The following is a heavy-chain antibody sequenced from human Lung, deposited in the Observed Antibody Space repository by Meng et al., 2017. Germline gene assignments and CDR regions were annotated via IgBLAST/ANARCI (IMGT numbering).Heavy chain of an antibody. CDR3: SGHIDY. V-gene: IGHV3-15*01. CDR2: IKSKPDGETI. J-gene: IGHJ4*02. CDR1: GFTFSNAY. D-gene: IGHD5-12*01. Sequence: VRWVVSGGGLVKPGGSLRLSCEGSGFTFSNAYMTWVRQVPGKRLEWVGRIKSKPDGETIDYAAPVKGRFTISRDDSKNTVYLQMNSLKTEDTAVYYCSGHIDYWGQGTLVTVSS.